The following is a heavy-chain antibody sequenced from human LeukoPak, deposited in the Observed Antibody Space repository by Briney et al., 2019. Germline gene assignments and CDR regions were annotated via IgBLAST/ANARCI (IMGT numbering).Heavy chain of an antibody. Sequence: SQTLSLTCTVSGGSISSGSYYWSWIRQPAGKGLEWIGRIYTSGSTNYNPSLKSRVTISVDTSKNQFSLKLSSVTAADTAVYYCARSRWNIVVVVAALGENWFDHWGQGTLVTVSS. V-gene: IGHV4-61*02. D-gene: IGHD2-15*01. CDR1: GGSISSGSYY. CDR3: ARSRWNIVVVVAALGENWFDH. CDR2: IYTSGST. J-gene: IGHJ5*02.